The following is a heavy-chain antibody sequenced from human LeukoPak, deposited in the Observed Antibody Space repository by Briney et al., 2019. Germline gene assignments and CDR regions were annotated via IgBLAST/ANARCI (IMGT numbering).Heavy chain of an antibody. J-gene: IGHJ4*02. V-gene: IGHV3-23*01. Sequence: GGSLRLSCAGSGFTFRSYAMSWVRQSPVKGLEWVSAISDSGDGTYYADSVKARFTISRDNSKNTVYLEMSSLRAEDTAVYYCARPIRNWGQGTLVIVSS. CDR3: ARPIRN. CDR2: ISDSGDGT. CDR1: GFTFRSYA.